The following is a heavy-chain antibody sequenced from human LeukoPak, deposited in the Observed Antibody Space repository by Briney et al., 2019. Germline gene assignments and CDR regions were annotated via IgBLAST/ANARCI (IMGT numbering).Heavy chain of an antibody. Sequence: GGSLRLSCAASGFSLSSYSMNWIRQAPGKGLEWVSSISTDNSYRHYADSVKGRFTISRDNAKNSLHLQMNSLRAEDTAVYYCVRDTSGPDYWGQGTLVTVSS. D-gene: IGHD5-12*01. CDR1: GFSLSSYS. J-gene: IGHJ4*02. CDR2: ISTDNSYR. V-gene: IGHV3-21*01. CDR3: VRDTSGPDY.